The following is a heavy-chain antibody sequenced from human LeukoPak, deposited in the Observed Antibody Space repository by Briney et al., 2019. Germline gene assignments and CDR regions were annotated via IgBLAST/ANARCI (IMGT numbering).Heavy chain of an antibody. V-gene: IGHV4-34*01. CDR1: GGSFSGYY. CDR2: INHSGST. Sequence: SETLSLTCAVYGGSFSGYYWSWIRQPPGKGLEWIAEINHSGSTNYNPSLKSRVTISVDTSKNQFSLKLSSVTAADTAVYYCARGGVVVAATVDYWGQGTLVTVSS. J-gene: IGHJ4*02. CDR3: ARGGVVVAATVDY. D-gene: IGHD2-15*01.